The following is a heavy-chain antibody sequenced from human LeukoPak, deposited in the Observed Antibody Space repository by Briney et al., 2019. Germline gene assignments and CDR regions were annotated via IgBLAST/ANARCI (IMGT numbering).Heavy chain of an antibody. CDR2: VHSGTNIT. D-gene: IGHD3-10*01. V-gene: IGHV3-30*02. Sequence: PGGSLRLSCATSEFTFSAYAMHWVRQAPGRGLEWVAFVHSGTNITDYAESVKGRVTISRANSMNTLYLQMSSLRSENTAVYYCTKHRGTEYTIFDFWGQETLVTVS. J-gene: IGHJ4*02. CDR3: TKHRGTEYTIFDF. CDR1: EFTFSAYA.